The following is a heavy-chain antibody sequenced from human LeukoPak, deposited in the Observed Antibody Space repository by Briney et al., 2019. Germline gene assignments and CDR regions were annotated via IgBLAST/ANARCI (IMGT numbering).Heavy chain of an antibody. CDR1: GFIFTAHG. J-gene: IGHJ4*02. V-gene: IGHV3-30*03. CDR2: ISHDLTYQ. CDR3: ARDVNNYFDY. Sequence: GGSLRLSCAASGFIFTAHGMHWVRQAPGKGLEWVAVISHDLTYQAYADSVKGRFTISRDDSKNTLYVQMNSLRTEDTAFYYCARDVNNYFDYWGLGTLVTVSS.